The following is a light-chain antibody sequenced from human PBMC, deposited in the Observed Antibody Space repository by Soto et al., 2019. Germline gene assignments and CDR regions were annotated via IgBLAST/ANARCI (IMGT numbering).Light chain of an antibody. CDR2: HAS. J-gene: IGKJ1*01. CDR1: RSVTSN. CDR3: KQYNNWPWGT. Sequence: EIVMTQSPATLSVSPGERATLSCRASRSVTSNLAWYQQKPGQAPRLLIYHASTRATGIPGRFRGSGSGTEFTPTISSLKSEDFAVYYCKQYNNWPWGTFGQGIKVEIK. V-gene: IGKV3-15*01.